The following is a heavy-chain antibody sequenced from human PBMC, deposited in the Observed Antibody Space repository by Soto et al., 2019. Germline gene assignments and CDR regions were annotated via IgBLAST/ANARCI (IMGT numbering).Heavy chain of an antibody. V-gene: IGHV3-11*06. Sequence: GGSLRLSCAASGFTFSDYYMSWIRQAPGKGLEWVSYINSRSSSTNYADSVKGRFTISRDNAKNLLYLQMNSLRPEDTAVYFCAKDPQWLAPGGWFDPWGQGTLVTVSS. CDR2: INSRSSST. J-gene: IGHJ5*02. CDR1: GFTFSDYY. CDR3: AKDPQWLAPGGWFDP. D-gene: IGHD6-19*01.